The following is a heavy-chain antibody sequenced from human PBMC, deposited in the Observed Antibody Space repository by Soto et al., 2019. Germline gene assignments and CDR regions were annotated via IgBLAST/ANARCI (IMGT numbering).Heavy chain of an antibody. CDR3: ARKARSSPLGYGSSHFDY. D-gene: IGHD3-10*01. V-gene: IGHV3-21*01. CDR1: GFTFSSYS. Sequence: GGSLRLSCAASGFTFSSYSMNWVRPAPGKXLEWVSSISSSSSYIYYADSVKGRFTISRDNAKNSLYLQMNSLRAEDTAVYYCARKARSSPLGYGSSHFDYWGQGTQVTVSS. J-gene: IGHJ4*02. CDR2: ISSSSSYI.